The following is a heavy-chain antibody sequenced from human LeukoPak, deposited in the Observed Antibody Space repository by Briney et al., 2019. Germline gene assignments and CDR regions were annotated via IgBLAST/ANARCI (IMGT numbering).Heavy chain of an antibody. CDR1: GYSFISHW. D-gene: IGHD1-26*01. J-gene: IGHJ3*02. CDR3: ARSWEHDYLDI. Sequence: GESLKISCKGSGYSFISHWIGWVRQMPGKGLEWMGIIYPGDSDTRYSPSFQGQVTISADKSISTAYLQWSSLKASDTAMYYCARSWEHDYLDIWGQGTMVTVSS. V-gene: IGHV5-51*01. CDR2: IYPGDSDT.